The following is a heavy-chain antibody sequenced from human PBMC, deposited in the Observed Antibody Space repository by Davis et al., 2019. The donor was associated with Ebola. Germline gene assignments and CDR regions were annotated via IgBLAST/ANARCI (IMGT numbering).Heavy chain of an antibody. V-gene: IGHV3-30-3*01. J-gene: IGHJ6*02. CDR3: ARDLTTVTTFYYYYYGMDV. CDR1: GSTSSSYA. CDR2: ILYDGSTN. Sequence: GGSLRLSCAASGSTSSSYAMHGARQAPGKGREGVAVILYDGSTNYYADPVKGRFTISRANSKNTLYLQMNSLRAEDTAVYYCARDLTTVTTFYYYYYGMDVWGQGTTVTVSS. D-gene: IGHD4-17*01.